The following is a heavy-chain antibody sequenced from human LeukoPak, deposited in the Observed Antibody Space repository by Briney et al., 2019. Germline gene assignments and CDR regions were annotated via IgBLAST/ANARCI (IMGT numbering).Heavy chain of an antibody. CDR2: ISSSSSTI. V-gene: IGHV3-48*01. J-gene: IGHJ6*03. Sequence: GGSLRLSCAASGFTFSSYSMNWVRQAPGKGLEWVSSISSSSSTIYYADSVKGRFTISRDNAKNSLYLQMNSLRAEDTAVYYCAREGGVRWYYYYYYMDVWGKGTTVTVSS. CDR1: GFTFSSYS. CDR3: AREGGVRWYYYYYYMDV. D-gene: IGHD3-16*01.